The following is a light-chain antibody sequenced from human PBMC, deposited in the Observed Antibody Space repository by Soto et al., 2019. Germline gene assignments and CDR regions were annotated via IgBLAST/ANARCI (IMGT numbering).Light chain of an antibody. J-gene: IGKJ1*01. Sequence: EIVMTQYPDTLSVSPGETVTLSCRASQSVRTNLAWYQHNPGQSPRLLIYGASNRATGFPARFSGSGSGTDFTLTISSLQPEDVATYYCQKYNSAPWTFGQGTKVDIK. CDR2: GAS. CDR3: QKYNSAPWT. CDR1: QSVRTN. V-gene: IGKV3-15*01.